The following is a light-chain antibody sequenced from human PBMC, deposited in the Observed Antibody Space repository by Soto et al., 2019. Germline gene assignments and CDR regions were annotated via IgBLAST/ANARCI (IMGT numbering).Light chain of an antibody. CDR2: LNSDGSH. J-gene: IGLJ2*01. V-gene: IGLV4-69*01. Sequence: QSVLTQSPSASASLGASVKLTCTLSSGHSSYAIAWHQQQPEKGPRYLMKLNSDGSHSKGDGIPDRFSGSSSGAERYLTISSLQSEDEADYYCQTWGTGILVFGGGTKVTAL. CDR3: QTWGTGILV. CDR1: SGHSSYA.